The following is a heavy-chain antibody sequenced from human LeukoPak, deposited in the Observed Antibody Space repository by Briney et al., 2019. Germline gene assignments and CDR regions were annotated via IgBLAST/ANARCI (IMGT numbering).Heavy chain of an antibody. CDR3: ARDQGLLVVAGRFGY. CDR2: ISPDGSTT. D-gene: IGHD6-19*01. J-gene: IGHJ4*02. Sequence: GSLRLSCAASGFTFSSHWMHWVRQAPGKGLVWASVISPDGSTTNYAEPVKGRFTISRDNAKNSLYLQMNSLRAEDTAVYYCARDQGLLVVAGRFGYWGQGTLVTVSS. CDR1: GFTFSSHW. V-gene: IGHV3-74*01.